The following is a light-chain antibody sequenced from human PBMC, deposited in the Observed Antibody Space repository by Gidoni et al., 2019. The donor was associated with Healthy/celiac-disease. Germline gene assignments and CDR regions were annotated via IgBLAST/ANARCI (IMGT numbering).Light chain of an antibody. CDR1: QSISSW. CDR2: DAP. Sequence: IQMTQSPSTLSASVGDRVTITCRASQSISSWLAWYQQKPGKAPKLLIYDAPSLESGVPSRFSGSGSGTEFTLTISSLQPDDFATYYCQQYNSYSLFGGGTKVEIK. J-gene: IGKJ4*01. V-gene: IGKV1-5*01. CDR3: QQYNSYSL.